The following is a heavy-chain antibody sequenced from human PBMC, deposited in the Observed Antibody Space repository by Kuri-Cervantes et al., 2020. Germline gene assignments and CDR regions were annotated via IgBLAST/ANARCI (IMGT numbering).Heavy chain of an antibody. V-gene: IGHV1-8*01. Sequence: ASVKVSCKASGYTFTSYDINWVRQATGQGLEWMGWMNPNSGNTGYAQKFQGRVTMTRNTSISTAYMELSSPRSEDTAVYYCARDSVPYSGYDYGCAFDIWAERQWSPSPQ. CDR2: MNPNSGNT. J-gene: IGHJ3*02. CDR1: GYTFTSYD. D-gene: IGHD5-12*01. CDR3: ARDSVPYSGYDYGCAFDI.